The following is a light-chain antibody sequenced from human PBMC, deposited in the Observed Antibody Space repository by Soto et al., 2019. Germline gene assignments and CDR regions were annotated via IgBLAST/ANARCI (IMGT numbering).Light chain of an antibody. J-gene: IGKJ1*01. V-gene: IGKV3-15*01. CDR3: QQYNTWPS. Sequence: EIVMTQSPATLSVSPGERATLSCRASQSVSSNLAWYQQKPGQAPRLLIYGASTRATGIPARFSGRGSGTDFPLTISSLQSEDFKVYYCQQYNTWPSFGQGTKVEIK. CDR2: GAS. CDR1: QSVSSN.